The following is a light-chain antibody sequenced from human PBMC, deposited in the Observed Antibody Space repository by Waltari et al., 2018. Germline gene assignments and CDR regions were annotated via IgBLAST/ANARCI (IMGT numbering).Light chain of an antibody. J-gene: IGKJ1*01. CDR2: AAS. V-gene: IGKV1-27*01. CDR1: HDINNY. CDR3: QNYDSAPWT. Sequence: DIQMTRSPSSLSASVGDRVTSTCRASHDINNYLAWYQQKPGKVPKLLIYAASTLQSGVPPRFSGSRSGTDFTLTISSLQPEDVATYYCQNYDSAPWTFGQGTKVEIK.